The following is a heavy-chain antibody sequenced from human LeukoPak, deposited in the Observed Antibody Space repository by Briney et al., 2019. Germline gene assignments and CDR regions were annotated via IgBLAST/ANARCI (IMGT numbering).Heavy chain of an antibody. D-gene: IGHD5-12*01. V-gene: IGHV3-21*04. Sequence: KPGGSLRLSCVASGFAFETYTMNWVRQAPGKGLEWVSFISSTSSDINYADSVRDRFTISRDNAKNSLFLQMDSLRVEDTAVYYCAKGLFSGYEKYLDSWGQGTLVTVSS. CDR3: AKGLFSGYEKYLDS. CDR1: GFAFETYT. CDR2: ISSTSSDI. J-gene: IGHJ4*02.